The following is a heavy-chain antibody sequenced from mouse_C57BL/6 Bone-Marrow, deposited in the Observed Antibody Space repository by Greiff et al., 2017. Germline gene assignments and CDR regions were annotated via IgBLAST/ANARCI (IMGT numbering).Heavy chain of an antibody. Sequence: QVQLQQPGAELMKPGASVKLSCKATGYTFTGYWLEWVKQRPGHGLEWIGEIFPGSGRTNYNEKFKGKATFTADKSSNTAYMQLSSLTTEDSAIYYCARADDYGWDGMDDWGQGTSVTVSS. CDR2: IFPGSGRT. J-gene: IGHJ4*01. CDR3: ARADDYGWDGMDD. D-gene: IGHD1-1*01. CDR1: GYTFTGYW. V-gene: IGHV1-9*01.